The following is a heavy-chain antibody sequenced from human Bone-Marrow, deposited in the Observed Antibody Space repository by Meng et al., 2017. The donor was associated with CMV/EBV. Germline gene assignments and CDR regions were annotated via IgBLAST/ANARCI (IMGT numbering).Heavy chain of an antibody. J-gene: IGHJ3*02. V-gene: IGHV3-23*03. Sequence: GESLKISCAASGFTFSGFAMSWVRQAPGKGLEWVSVIYSGGSTYYADSVKGRFTISRDNSKNTLYLQMNSLRAEDTAVYYCAKGQQLVQRAFDIWGQGTMVTVSS. CDR3: AKGQQLVQRAFDI. D-gene: IGHD6-13*01. CDR2: IYSGGST. CDR1: GFTFSGFA.